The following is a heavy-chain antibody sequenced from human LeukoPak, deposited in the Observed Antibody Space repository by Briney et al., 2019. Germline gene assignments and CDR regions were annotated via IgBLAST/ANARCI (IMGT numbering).Heavy chain of an antibody. CDR3: ARTFMTTVVEFDY. CDR2: IYYSGST. CDR1: GGSISSYY. V-gene: IGHV4-59*01. J-gene: IGHJ4*02. D-gene: IGHD4-23*01. Sequence: SETLSLTCTVSGGSISSYYWSWIRQPPGKGLEWIGYIYYSGSTNYNPSLKSRVTISVDTSKNQFSLKLSSVTAADTAVYYCARTFMTTVVEFDYWGQGTLATVSS.